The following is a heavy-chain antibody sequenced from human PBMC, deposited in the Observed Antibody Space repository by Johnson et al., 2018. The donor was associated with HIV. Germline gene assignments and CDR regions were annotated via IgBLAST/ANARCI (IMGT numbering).Heavy chain of an antibody. Sequence: QMLLVESGGGVVQPGRFLRLSCAASGFTFSSYAMHWVRQAPGKGLEWVAVISYDGSNKYYADSVKGRFTISRDNSKNTLYLQMNSLRAEDTAVDYCARDVSWLPDALDIWGQGTMVTVCS. V-gene: IGHV3-30-3*01. CDR1: GFTFSSYA. D-gene: IGHD5-12*01. CDR3: ARDVSWLPDALDI. CDR2: ISYDGSNK. J-gene: IGHJ3*02.